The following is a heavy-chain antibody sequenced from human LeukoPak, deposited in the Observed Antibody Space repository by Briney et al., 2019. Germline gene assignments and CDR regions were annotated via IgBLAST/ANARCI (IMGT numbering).Heavy chain of an antibody. V-gene: IGHV3-48*02. J-gene: IGHJ4*02. CDR3: ARDINSGWYEVGFDY. CDR1: GFTFSSYG. Sequence: GGSLRLSCAASGFTFSSYGMHWVRQAPGKGLEGVSYISSSSSTIYYADSVKGRFTISRDNAKNSLYLQMNSLRDEDTAVYYCARDINSGWYEVGFDYWGQGTLVTVSS. CDR2: ISSSSSTI. D-gene: IGHD6-19*01.